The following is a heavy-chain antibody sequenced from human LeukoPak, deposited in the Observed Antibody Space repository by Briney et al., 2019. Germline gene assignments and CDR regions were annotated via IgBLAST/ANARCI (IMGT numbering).Heavy chain of an antibody. J-gene: IGHJ5*02. D-gene: IGHD6-13*01. Sequence: ASVKVSCKASGYTFTGYYMHWVRQAPGQGLEWMGWINPNSGGTNYAQKFQGRVTMTRDTSISTAYMELSRLRSDDTAAYYCARDQELRAAAGTCWFDPRGQGTLVTVSS. CDR1: GYTFTGYY. CDR3: ARDQELRAAAGTCWFDP. V-gene: IGHV1-2*02. CDR2: INPNSGGT.